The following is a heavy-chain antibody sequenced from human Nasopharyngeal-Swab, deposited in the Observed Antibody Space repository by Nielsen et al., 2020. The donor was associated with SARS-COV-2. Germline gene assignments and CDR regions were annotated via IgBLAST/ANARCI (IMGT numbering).Heavy chain of an antibody. V-gene: IGHV3-69-1*01. Sequence: LSLTCAASGFTFSNAWMNWVRQAPGKGLEWVSSISSSSYIYYADSVKGRFTISRDNAKNSLYLQMNSLRAEDTGVYYCARGGVRSYWFDPWGQGTLVTVSS. CDR2: ISSSSYI. J-gene: IGHJ5*02. D-gene: IGHD3-16*01. CDR3: ARGGVRSYWFDP. CDR1: GFTFSNAW.